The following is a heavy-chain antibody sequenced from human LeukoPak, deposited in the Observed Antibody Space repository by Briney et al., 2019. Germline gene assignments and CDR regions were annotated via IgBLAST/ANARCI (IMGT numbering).Heavy chain of an antibody. D-gene: IGHD6-13*01. V-gene: IGHV3-21*01. J-gene: IGHJ4*02. Sequence: KSGGSLRLSCAASGFTFSSYSMNWVRQAPGKGLEWVSSISSSSSYIYYADSVKGRFTISRDNAKNSLYLQMNSLRAEDTAVYYCARDLLTYSSSWDYWGQGTLVTVSS. CDR1: GFTFSSYS. CDR2: ISSSSSYI. CDR3: ARDLLTYSSSWDY.